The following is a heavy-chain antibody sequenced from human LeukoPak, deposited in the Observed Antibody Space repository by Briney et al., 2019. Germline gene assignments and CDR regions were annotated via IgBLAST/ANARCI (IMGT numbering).Heavy chain of an antibody. V-gene: IGHV4-4*02. CDR1: GDSISSSNW. Sequence: SETLSLTCAVSGDSISSSNWWSWVRQPPGKGLEWIGRIYTGGSANYNPSLKSRVTMSADTSKNQVSLKLTSVTVADTAVYYCTREPLPWGQGTLVTVSS. J-gene: IGHJ4*02. CDR2: IYTGGSA. CDR3: TREPLP.